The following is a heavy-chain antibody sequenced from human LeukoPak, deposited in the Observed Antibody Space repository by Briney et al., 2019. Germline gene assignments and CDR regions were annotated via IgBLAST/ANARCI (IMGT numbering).Heavy chain of an antibody. CDR2: ISGSGGST. V-gene: IGHV3-23*01. J-gene: IGHJ5*02. Sequence: PGGSLRLSCAASGFTFSSYAMSWVRQAPGKGLEWVSAISGSGGSTYYADSVKGRFTISRDNSKNTLYLQMNSLRAEDTAVYYCAKGDDSDNSVVVVAAVNPWGQGTLVTVSS. D-gene: IGHD2-15*01. CDR1: GFTFSSYA. CDR3: AKGDDSDNSVVVVAAVNP.